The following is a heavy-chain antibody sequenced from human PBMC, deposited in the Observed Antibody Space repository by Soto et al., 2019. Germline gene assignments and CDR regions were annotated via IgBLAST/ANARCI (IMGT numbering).Heavy chain of an antibody. V-gene: IGHV4-39*01. CDR2: IYYSGST. D-gene: IGHD3-3*01. J-gene: IGHJ5*02. Sequence: NPSETLSLTCTVSGGSISSSSYYWGWIRQPPGKGLEWIGSIYYSGSTYYNPSLKSRVTISVDTSKNQFSLKLSSVTAADTAVYYCARRGANSLYYDFWSGPFDPWGQGTLVTVSS. CDR3: ARRGANSLYYDFWSGPFDP. CDR1: GGSISSSSYY.